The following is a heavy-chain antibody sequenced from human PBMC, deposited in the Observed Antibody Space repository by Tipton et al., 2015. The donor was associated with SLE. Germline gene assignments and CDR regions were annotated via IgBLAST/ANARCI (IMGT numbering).Heavy chain of an antibody. J-gene: IGHJ4*02. V-gene: IGHV4-31*03. CDR1: GGSIRSGGYF. CDR3: ARGGGDDYGDYAFDY. CDR2: IQFSGST. D-gene: IGHD4-17*01. Sequence: TLSLTCTVSGGSIRSGGYFWSWIRQHPGKGLEWIGDIQFSGSTNYNPSLKSRVTISVDTSKNQFSLKLSSVTAADTAVYYCARGGGDDYGDYAFDYWGQGTLVTVSS.